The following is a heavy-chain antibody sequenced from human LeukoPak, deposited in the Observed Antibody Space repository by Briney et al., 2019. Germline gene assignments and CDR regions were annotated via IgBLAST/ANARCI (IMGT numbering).Heavy chain of an antibody. Sequence: PGGSLRLSCAASGFTFSSYSMNWVRQAPGKGLEWVSYISSSSSTIYYADSVKGRFTISRDNSKNTLYLQMNSLRAEDTAVYYCARDREPYYYGSGGRGCCWFDPWGQGTLVTVSS. J-gene: IGHJ5*02. D-gene: IGHD3-10*01. CDR3: ARDREPYYYGSGGRGCCWFDP. V-gene: IGHV3-48*01. CDR2: ISSSSSTI. CDR1: GFTFSSYS.